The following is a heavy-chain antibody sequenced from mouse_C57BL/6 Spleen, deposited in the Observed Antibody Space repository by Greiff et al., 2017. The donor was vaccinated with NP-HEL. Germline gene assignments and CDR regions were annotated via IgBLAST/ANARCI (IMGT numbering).Heavy chain of an antibody. CDR3: ARYWDRAMDY. Sequence: QVQLQQPGAELVKPGASVKLSCKASGYTFTSYWMHWVKQRPGQGLEWIGMIHPNSGSTNYNEKFKSKATLTVDQSSSTAYMQLSSLTSEDSAVYYCARYWDRAMDYWGQGTSVTVSS. J-gene: IGHJ4*01. CDR1: GYTFTSYW. D-gene: IGHD4-1*01. CDR2: IHPNSGST. V-gene: IGHV1-64*01.